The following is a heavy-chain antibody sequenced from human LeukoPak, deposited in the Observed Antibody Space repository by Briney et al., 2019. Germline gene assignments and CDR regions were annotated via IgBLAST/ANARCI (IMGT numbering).Heavy chain of an antibody. Sequence: ASVKVSCKASGYTFTGYYIHWVRQAPGQGLEWMGWINPKSGGTNYAQKFQGRVTMTRDTAMSTAYMEVGRLRSDDTAVYYCARDLAVAGTKPDAFDDWGQGTMVTVSS. V-gene: IGHV1-2*02. D-gene: IGHD6-19*01. CDR3: ARDLAVAGTKPDAFDD. CDR2: INPKSGGT. CDR1: GYTFTGYY. J-gene: IGHJ3*01.